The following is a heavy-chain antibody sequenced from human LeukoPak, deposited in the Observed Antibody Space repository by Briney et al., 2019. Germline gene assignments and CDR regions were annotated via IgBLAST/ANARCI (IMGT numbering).Heavy chain of an antibody. CDR2: ATSGGSV. CDR1: GGSISSGFYY. CDR3: ARSTDGYMYSYYYALDV. Sequence: SEALSLTCTVSGGSISSGFYYWTWIRQPAGKGLECVGRATSGGSVNYNPSLSGRVTISVDTSKNQFSLKVTSVTAADTAIYYCARSTDGYMYSYYYALDVWGQGTTVTVSS. J-gene: IGHJ6*02. D-gene: IGHD5-24*01. V-gene: IGHV4-61*02.